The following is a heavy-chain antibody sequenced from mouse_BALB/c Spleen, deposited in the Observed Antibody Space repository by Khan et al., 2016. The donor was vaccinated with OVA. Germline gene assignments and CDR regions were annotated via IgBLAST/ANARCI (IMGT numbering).Heavy chain of an antibody. CDR3: ASVASYYYFDF. Sequence: QIQLVQSGPELKKPGETVKISCKASGYTFTNYGMNWVKQAPGKGLKWMGWINTYTGEPTYTGDFKGRFAFSLETSASHAYLQINTLKTEDMATYFCASVASYYYFDFWGAGTTVTVSS. CDR1: GYTFTNYG. V-gene: IGHV9-1*02. J-gene: IGHJ1*01. CDR2: INTYTGEP.